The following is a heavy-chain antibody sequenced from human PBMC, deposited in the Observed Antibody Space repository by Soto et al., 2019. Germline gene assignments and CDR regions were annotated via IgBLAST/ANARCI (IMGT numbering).Heavy chain of an antibody. J-gene: IGHJ4*02. D-gene: IGHD4-17*01. CDR1: GFTVSSNY. CDR3: ARGGSYGGNSEGEIDY. V-gene: IGHV3-66*01. CDR2: IYSGGST. Sequence: EVQLVESGGGLVQPGGSLRLSCAASGFTVSSNYMSWVRQAPGKGLEWVSVIYSGGSTYYADAVKGRFTISRDNSKNTLYLQMNSLRAEDTAVYYCARGGSYGGNSEGEIDYWGQGTLVTVSS.